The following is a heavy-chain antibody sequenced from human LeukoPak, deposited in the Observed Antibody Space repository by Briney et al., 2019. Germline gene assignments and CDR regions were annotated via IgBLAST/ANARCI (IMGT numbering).Heavy chain of an antibody. J-gene: IGHJ4*02. CDR3: ARAYYDILTELFDY. CDR2: IYYSGST. D-gene: IGHD3-9*01. Sequence: NPSETLSLTCTVSGGSISSSSYYWGWIRQPPGKGLEWIGSIYYSGSTYYNPSLKSRVTISVDTSKNQFSLKLSSVTAADTAVYYCARAYYDILTELFDYWGQGTLVTVSS. V-gene: IGHV4-39*07. CDR1: GGSISSSSYY.